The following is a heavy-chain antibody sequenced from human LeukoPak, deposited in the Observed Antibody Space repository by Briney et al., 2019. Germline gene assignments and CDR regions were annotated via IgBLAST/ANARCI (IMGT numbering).Heavy chain of an antibody. CDR3: AKSGMTVAVYFDY. Sequence: GGALRLSCAPSGFTFSSYAMRWVRQAPGKGRAWVSSISGIGGGAYYADSVKGRLPISRDNSKNTLYLQMNSLRAEDTAVYYCAKSGMTVAVYFDYWGQGTLVTVSS. CDR1: GFTFSSYA. D-gene: IGHD6-19*01. CDR2: ISGIGGGA. V-gene: IGHV3-23*01. J-gene: IGHJ4*02.